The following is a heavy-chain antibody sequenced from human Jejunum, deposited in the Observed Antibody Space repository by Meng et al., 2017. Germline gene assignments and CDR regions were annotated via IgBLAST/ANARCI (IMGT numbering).Heavy chain of an antibody. CDR3: TRGKGLGNVHGYFDD. Sequence: GESLKISCAASGFTFSTYWMHWVRQVPGKGLVWVSRISGDGSSITYAGAVKGRFTISRDNAKNTLYLQMNSLRADDTAVYYCTRGKGLGNVHGYFDDWGQGTRVTGSS. CDR2: ISGDGSSI. J-gene: IGHJ4*02. CDR1: GFTFSTYW. V-gene: IGHV3-74*01. D-gene: IGHD7-27*01.